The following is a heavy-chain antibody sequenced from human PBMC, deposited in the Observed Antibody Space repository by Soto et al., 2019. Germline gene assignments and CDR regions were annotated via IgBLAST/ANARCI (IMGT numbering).Heavy chain of an antibody. CDR1: GFTFDDYA. D-gene: IGHD5-12*01. Sequence: GGSLRLSCAASGFTFDDYAMHWVRQAPGKGLEWVSGISWNSGSIGYADSVKGRFTISRDNAKNSLYLQMNSLRAEDTALYYCAKCRWGWLRSGAFDIWGQGTMVTVSS. J-gene: IGHJ3*02. CDR3: AKCRWGWLRSGAFDI. CDR2: ISWNSGSI. V-gene: IGHV3-9*01.